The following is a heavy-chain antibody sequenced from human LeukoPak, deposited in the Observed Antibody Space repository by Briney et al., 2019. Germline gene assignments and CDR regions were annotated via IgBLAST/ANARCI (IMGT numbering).Heavy chain of an antibody. J-gene: IGHJ3*02. V-gene: IGHV4-38-2*01. CDR3: GRHDILGSSAWIDAFDI. D-gene: IGHD3-9*01. Sequence: SETLSLTCAVSGYSISSGYYWGWVRQPPAKGLEWIGSIYRSGNTYYNPTLKSQVTISVDTSKNQFSLRLSSVTAADTAVYYCGRHDILGSSAWIDAFDIWGQGTMVTVSS. CDR1: GYSISSGYY. CDR2: IYRSGNT.